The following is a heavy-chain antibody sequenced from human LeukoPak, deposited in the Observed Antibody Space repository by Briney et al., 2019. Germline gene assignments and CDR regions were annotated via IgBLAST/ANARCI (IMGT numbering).Heavy chain of an antibody. D-gene: IGHD6-13*01. V-gene: IGHV1-8*01. CDR3: AKDRSRIAAAGTPFDY. CDR1: GYTFTSYD. J-gene: IGHJ4*02. CDR2: MNPNSGNT. Sequence: ASVKVSCKASGYTFTSYDINWVRQATGQGLEWMGWMNPNSGNTGYAQKFQGRVTMTRNTSISTAYMELSSLRSEDTAVYYCAKDRSRIAAAGTPFDYWGQGTLVTVSS.